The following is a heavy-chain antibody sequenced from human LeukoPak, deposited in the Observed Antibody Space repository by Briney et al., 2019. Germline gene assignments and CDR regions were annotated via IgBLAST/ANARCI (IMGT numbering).Heavy chain of an antibody. CDR3: ARDSRDTAMVTRFDP. CDR2: IIPIFGTA. J-gene: IGHJ5*02. CDR1: GGTFSSYA. D-gene: IGHD5-18*01. Sequence: SVKVSCKASGGTFSSYAISWVRQAPGQGLGWMGGIIPIFGTANYAQKFQGRVTITTDESTSTAYMELSSLRSEDTAVYYCARDSRDTAMVTRFDPWGQGTLVTVSS. V-gene: IGHV1-69*05.